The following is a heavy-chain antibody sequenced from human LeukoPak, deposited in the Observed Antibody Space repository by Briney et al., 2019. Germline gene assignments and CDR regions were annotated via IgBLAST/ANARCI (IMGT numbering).Heavy chain of an antibody. J-gene: IGHJ1*01. CDR3: ARGPSGYHHP. D-gene: IGHD5-12*01. CDR1: EFSVGSNY. CDR2: IYSGGST. V-gene: IGHV3-66*01. Sequence: GGSLRLSCAASEFSVGSNYITSGRQAPGKGLGWVSLIYSGGSTYYADSVKGRFTISRDNSKKKLYLQMNSLRAEDTAVYYCARGPSGYHHPGGQDPLDRVPS.